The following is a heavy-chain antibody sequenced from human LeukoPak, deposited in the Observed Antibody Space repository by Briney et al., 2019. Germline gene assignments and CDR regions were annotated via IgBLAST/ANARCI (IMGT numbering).Heavy chain of an antibody. Sequence: ASVKVSCKASGGTFSSYAISWVRQAPGQGLEWMGRIIPILGIANYAQKFQGRVTITADESTSTAYMELSSLRSEDTAVYYCASPRYSSGGDAFDIWGQGTMVTVSS. V-gene: IGHV1-69*04. J-gene: IGHJ3*02. CDR2: IIPILGIA. D-gene: IGHD6-19*01. CDR3: ASPRYSSGGDAFDI. CDR1: GGTFSSYA.